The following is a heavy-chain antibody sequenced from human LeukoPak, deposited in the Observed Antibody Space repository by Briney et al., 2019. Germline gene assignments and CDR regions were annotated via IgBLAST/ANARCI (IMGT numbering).Heavy chain of an antibody. CDR3: ARAYGSGIF. D-gene: IGHD3-10*01. V-gene: IGHV3-23*01. J-gene: IGHJ4*02. Sequence: GGSLRLSCAASGFTFSSDAMSWVRQAPGKGLEWVSAISGNGGHTYYADSVNGRFTIYRDNHRNTLFLQVNSLRVEDTAVYYCARAYGSGIFWGQGTLVTVSS. CDR2: ISGNGGHT. CDR1: GFTFSSDA.